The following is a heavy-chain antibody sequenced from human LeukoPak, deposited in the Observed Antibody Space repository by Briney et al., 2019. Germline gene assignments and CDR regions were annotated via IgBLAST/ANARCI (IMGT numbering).Heavy chain of an antibody. CDR2: INSDGSST. J-gene: IGHJ3*02. V-gene: IGHV3-74*01. D-gene: IGHD3-16*01. CDR1: GFTFSSYW. Sequence: GGSLRLSCAASGFTFSSYWMHWVRQAPGKGLVWVSRINSDGSSTSYADSVRGRFTISRDNAKNTLYLQMNSLRAEDTAVYYCARGGRGAQDAFDIWGQGTMVTVSS. CDR3: ARGGRGAQDAFDI.